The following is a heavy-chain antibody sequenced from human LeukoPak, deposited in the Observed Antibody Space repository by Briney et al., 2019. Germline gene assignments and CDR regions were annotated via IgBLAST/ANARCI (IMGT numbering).Heavy chain of an antibody. J-gene: IGHJ4*02. D-gene: IGHD4-17*01. Sequence: PGGSLRLSCAASGFTFSSYSMNWVRQAPGKGLEWVSSISSSSSYIYYADSVKGRFTISRDNSKNTLYLQMNSLRAEDTAVYYCARVHYGLYDYWGQGTLVTVSS. CDR1: GFTFSSYS. V-gene: IGHV3-21*01. CDR3: ARVHYGLYDY. CDR2: ISSSSSYI.